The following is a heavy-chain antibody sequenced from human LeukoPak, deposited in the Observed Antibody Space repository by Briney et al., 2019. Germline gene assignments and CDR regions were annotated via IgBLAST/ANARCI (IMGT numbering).Heavy chain of an antibody. CDR3: ASKNDILTGYVFDF. CDR2: IYYSGST. V-gene: IGHV4-39*01. D-gene: IGHD3-9*01. Sequence: SETLSLTCTVSGGSVSSSIYYWGWIRQPPGKGLEWIGSIYYSGSTSHNPSLKSRVTISVDTSKNQFSLKLTSVTAADTAVYYCASKNDILTGYVFDFWGQGTLVTVSS. J-gene: IGHJ4*02. CDR1: GGSVSSSIYY.